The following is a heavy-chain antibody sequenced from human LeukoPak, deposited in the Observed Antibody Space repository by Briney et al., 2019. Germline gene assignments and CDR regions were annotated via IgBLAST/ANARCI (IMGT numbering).Heavy chain of an antibody. CDR3: AREIFRGVAPEY. Sequence: GRSLRLSCEASGFTFSSYAMHWVRQAPGKGLEWVAVISNDGRDKHCADSVKGRFTISRDTSKNTLDLEMNSLRVEDTAVYYCAREIFRGVAPEYWGQGTLVAVSS. CDR1: GFTFSSYA. J-gene: IGHJ4*02. CDR2: ISNDGRDK. D-gene: IGHD3-10*01. V-gene: IGHV3-30*04.